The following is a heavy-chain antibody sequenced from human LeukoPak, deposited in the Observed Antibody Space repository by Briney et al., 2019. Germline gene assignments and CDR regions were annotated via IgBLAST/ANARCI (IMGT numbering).Heavy chain of an antibody. CDR1: GFTFSSYG. Sequence: GGSLRLSCAASGFTFSSYGMHWVRQAPGKGLEWVAVIWYDGSNKYYADSVKGRFTISRDNSKNTLYLQMNSLRAEDTAVYHCARDRGMTTVIYYYYHGMDVWGKGTTVTVSS. J-gene: IGHJ6*04. CDR3: ARDRGMTTVIYYYYHGMDV. V-gene: IGHV3-33*01. CDR2: IWYDGSNK. D-gene: IGHD4-17*01.